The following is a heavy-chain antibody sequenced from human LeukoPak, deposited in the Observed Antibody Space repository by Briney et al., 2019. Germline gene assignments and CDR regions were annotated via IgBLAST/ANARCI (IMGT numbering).Heavy chain of an antibody. D-gene: IGHD6-6*01. Sequence: GGSLRLSCAASGFRFSDYWMHWVRQAPGKGPEWLSRISKDGSDTVYADSAKGRFAAYRDNAKNTVDLQVTHLRPEDTAVYFCARGGYSGSYYRFSWGQGTLVTVA. CDR3: ARGGYSGSYYRFS. J-gene: IGHJ4*02. CDR2: ISKDGSDT. V-gene: IGHV3-74*01. CDR1: GFRFSDYW.